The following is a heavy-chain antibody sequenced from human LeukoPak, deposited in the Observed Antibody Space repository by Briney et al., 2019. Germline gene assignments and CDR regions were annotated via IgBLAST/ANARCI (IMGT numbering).Heavy chain of an antibody. J-gene: IGHJ5*02. V-gene: IGHV3-30*02. CDR2: IQYDGSNK. D-gene: IGHD4-17*01. CDR3: AKDALRLGDHWFDP. CDR1: GFTFSTYG. Sequence: PGGSLRLSCAASGFTFSTYGMHWVRQAPGKGLEWVAFIQYDGSNKYYADSVKGRFTISRDNSKSTLYLQMNSLRAEDTAMYYCAKDALRLGDHWFDPWGQGTLVTVSS.